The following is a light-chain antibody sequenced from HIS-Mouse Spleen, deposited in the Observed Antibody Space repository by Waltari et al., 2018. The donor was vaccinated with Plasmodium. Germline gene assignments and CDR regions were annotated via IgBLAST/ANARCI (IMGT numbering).Light chain of an antibody. J-gene: IGKJ1*01. CDR2: KAS. CDR1: QSISSW. V-gene: IGKV1-5*03. Sequence: DIQITQSPSTLSASVGDRVTITCRASQSISSWLAWYQPKPGKAPKLLIYKASSLESGVPSRFSGSGSGTEFTLTISSLQPDDFATYYCQQYNSYWTFGQGTKVEIK. CDR3: QQYNSYWT.